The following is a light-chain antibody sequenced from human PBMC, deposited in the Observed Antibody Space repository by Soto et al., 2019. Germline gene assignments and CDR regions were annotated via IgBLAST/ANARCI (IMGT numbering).Light chain of an antibody. Sequence: DLQMTQSPSSLSASVGDRVTITCRASQAISNYLAWYQQKPGEVPNLLIYAASTLQSGVPSRFSGSGSGTDFTLTINSLQPEDVATYYCQKYNSAPWTFGQGTKVEVK. V-gene: IGKV1-27*01. J-gene: IGKJ1*01. CDR3: QKYNSAPWT. CDR2: AAS. CDR1: QAISNY.